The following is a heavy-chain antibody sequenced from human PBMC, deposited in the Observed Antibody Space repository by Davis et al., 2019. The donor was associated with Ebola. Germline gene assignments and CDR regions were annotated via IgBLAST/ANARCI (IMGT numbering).Heavy chain of an antibody. CDR1: GFTFSRYG. J-gene: IGHJ3*02. V-gene: IGHV3-23*01. CDR3: AKDTSNIWFDI. Sequence: GESLKISCAASGFTFSRYGMNWVRQAPGKGLEWVSTLGTSADTYYADSVRGRFTISRDNSKNTLYLQMNGLRVEDTAIYYCAKDTSNIWFDIWGQGTNVTVSS. D-gene: IGHD1-26*01. CDR2: LGTSADT.